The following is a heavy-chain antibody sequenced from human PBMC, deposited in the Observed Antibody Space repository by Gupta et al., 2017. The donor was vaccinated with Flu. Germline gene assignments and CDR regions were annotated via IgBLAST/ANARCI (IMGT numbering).Heavy chain of an antibody. V-gene: IGHV3-9*01. Sequence: EVQLVESGGGLVQPGRSLRLSCAASGFPFDNYAMHWVRHAPGKGLEWVSGINWNSGIIRYADSVKGRFTISRDNAENSLYLQMSSLRADDTAFYYCTKSGGRQVDYYYYGMDVWGQGTTVTVSS. CDR2: INWNSGII. CDR1: GFPFDNYA. D-gene: IGHD1-26*01. CDR3: TKSGGRQVDYYYYGMDV. J-gene: IGHJ6*02.